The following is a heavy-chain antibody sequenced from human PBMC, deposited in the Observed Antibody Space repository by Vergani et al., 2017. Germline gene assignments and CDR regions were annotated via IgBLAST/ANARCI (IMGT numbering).Heavy chain of an antibody. CDR1: GGPISSSSYY. D-gene: IGHD1-7*01. CDR3: ATPNWNYGRFDY. V-gene: IGHV4-39*01. Sequence: QLQLQESGPGLVKPSETLSLTCTVSGGPISSSSYYWGWIRQPPGKGLEWIGSIYYSGSTYYNPSLKSRVTISADTSKNQFSLKLSSVTAADTAVYYCATPNWNYGRFDYWGQGTLVTVSS. CDR2: IYYSGST. J-gene: IGHJ4*02.